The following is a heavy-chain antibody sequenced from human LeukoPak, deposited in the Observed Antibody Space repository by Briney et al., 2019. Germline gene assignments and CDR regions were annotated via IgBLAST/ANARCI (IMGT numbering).Heavy chain of an antibody. CDR2: INHSGST. CDR3: ASRAKVVVSGNWFDP. J-gene: IGHJ5*02. D-gene: IGHD2-2*01. Sequence: NPSETLSLTCAVYGGSFCGYYWSWIRQPPGKGLEWIGEINHSGSTNYNPSLKSRVTISVDTSKNQYSLNLTSVTAADTAVYYSASRAKVVVSGNWFDPWGQGTLVTVSS. V-gene: IGHV4-34*01. CDR1: GGSFCGYY.